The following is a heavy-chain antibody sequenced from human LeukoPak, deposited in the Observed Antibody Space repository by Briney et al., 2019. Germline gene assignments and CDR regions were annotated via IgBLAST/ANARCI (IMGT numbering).Heavy chain of an antibody. V-gene: IGHV1-46*01. Sequence: ASVKVSCKASGYTFTSYYMHWVRQAPGQGLEWMGIINPSGGSTSYAQKFQGRVTITRNTSISTAYMELSSLRSDDTAVYYCARFSSSSWYYFDYWGQGTLVTVSS. J-gene: IGHJ4*02. CDR3: ARFSSSSWYYFDY. CDR2: INPSGGST. D-gene: IGHD6-13*01. CDR1: GYTFTSYY.